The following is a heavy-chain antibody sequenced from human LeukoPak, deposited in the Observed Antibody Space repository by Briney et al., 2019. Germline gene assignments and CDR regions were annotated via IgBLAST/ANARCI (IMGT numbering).Heavy chain of an antibody. D-gene: IGHD6-13*01. CDR1: GFTFDDYG. CDR3: AREGVAAAGTLNWFDP. Sequence: VLPGGSLRLSCAASGFTFDDYGMSWVRQAPGKGLEWVSGINWNGGSTGYADSVKGLFTISRDNAKNSLYLQMNSLRAEDTALYYCAREGVAAAGTLNWFDPWGQGTLVTVSS. CDR2: INWNGGST. J-gene: IGHJ5*02. V-gene: IGHV3-20*04.